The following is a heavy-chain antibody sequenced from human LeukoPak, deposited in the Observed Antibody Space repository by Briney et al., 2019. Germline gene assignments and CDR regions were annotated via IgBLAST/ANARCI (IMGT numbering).Heavy chain of an antibody. V-gene: IGHV4-59*01. D-gene: IGHD6-6*01. CDR3: ARVHRLVPGPFHI. CDR1: GGSISSYY. J-gene: IGHJ3*02. Sequence: SETLSLTCTVSGGSISSYYWSWIRQPPGKGLEWIGNIYYSGSTTYNPSLKSRVTISVDTSKNQFSLNLRSVTAADTAVFYCARVHRLVPGPFHIWGQGTMVIVSS. CDR2: IYYSGST.